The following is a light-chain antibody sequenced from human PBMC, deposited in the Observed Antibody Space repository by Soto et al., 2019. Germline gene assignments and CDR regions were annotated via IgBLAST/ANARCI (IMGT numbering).Light chain of an antibody. CDR2: GTS. Sequence: TQSPGTLSLSPGERATLSCXXXQSVSSKYLAWYQQKPRQAPRVLIYGTSIRASGVPERFSGGGSGTDFTLTITRLEPEDFAVYYCQQYGSSLFTFGPGTKVDFK. V-gene: IGKV3-20*01. CDR1: QSVSSKY. CDR3: QQYGSSLFT. J-gene: IGKJ3*01.